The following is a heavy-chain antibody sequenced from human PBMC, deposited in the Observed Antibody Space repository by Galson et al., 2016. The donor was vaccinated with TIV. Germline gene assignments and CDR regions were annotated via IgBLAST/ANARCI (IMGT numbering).Heavy chain of an antibody. CDR2: MYIPGKR. V-gene: IGHV4-4*07. Sequence: TLSLTCSVSGVTISDYYWSWIRQTAGKRMEWIGRMYIPGKRTYNPSLEGRGTVSADTSKNHFSLEVASVTAADTAAYFCARDWWVTETDLPYFDDWGQGISVTVSS. CDR1: GVTISDYY. J-gene: IGHJ4*02. D-gene: IGHD2-15*01. CDR3: ARDWWVTETDLPYFDD.